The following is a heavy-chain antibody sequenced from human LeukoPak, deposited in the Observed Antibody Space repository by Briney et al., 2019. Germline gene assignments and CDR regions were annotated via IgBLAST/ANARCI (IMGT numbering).Heavy chain of an antibody. CDR2: IIPIFGTA. V-gene: IGHV1-69*05. J-gene: IGHJ4*02. CDR1: VCTFSSYA. Sequence: ASVRVSCKAAVCTFSSYAISWVRQAPGRGLGWMGGIIPIFGTANYAQKFQGRVTITTDESTSTAYMELSSLRSEDTAVYYCARGPYYYDSSGYYFDYWGQGTLVTVSS. D-gene: IGHD3-22*01. CDR3: ARGPYYYDSSGYYFDY.